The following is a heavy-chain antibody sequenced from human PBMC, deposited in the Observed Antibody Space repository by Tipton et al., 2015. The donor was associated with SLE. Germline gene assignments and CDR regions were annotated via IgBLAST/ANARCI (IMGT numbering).Heavy chain of an antibody. CDR1: GASISSHY. CDR2: MYYSGSA. J-gene: IGHJ4*02. CDR3: AREKTRGPGNY. V-gene: IGHV4-59*11. Sequence: TLSLTCTVSGASISSHYWSWIRQPPGKGLEWIGYMYYSGSAHYNPSLRNRVTMSLDTSKNQFSLKLSSVTAADTAVYYCAREKTRGPGNYWGQGTLVTVSS. D-gene: IGHD3-10*01.